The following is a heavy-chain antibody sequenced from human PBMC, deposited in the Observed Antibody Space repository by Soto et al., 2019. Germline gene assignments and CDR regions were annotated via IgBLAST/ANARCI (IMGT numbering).Heavy chain of an antibody. D-gene: IGHD1-26*01. CDR3: ARGRGRGWFDP. J-gene: IGHJ5*02. CDR1: GGSFSGYY. V-gene: IGHV4-34*01. CDR2: INHSGST. Sequence: QVQLQQWGAGLLKPSETLSLTCAVYGGSFSGYYWSWIRQPPGKGLEWIGEINHSGSTNYNPSLKSRVTISVDTSKTQFSLKLSSVTAADTAVYYCARGRGRGWFDPWGQGTLVTVSS.